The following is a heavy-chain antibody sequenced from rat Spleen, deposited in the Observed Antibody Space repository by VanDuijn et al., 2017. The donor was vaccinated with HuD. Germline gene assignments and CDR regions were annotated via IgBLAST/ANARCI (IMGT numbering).Heavy chain of an antibody. D-gene: IGHD1-9*01. CDR1: GFTYRNYV. CDR2: ISYGDSSGHSGT. Sequence: EVQLVESGGGLVQSGRSLKLSCAASGFTYRNYVMAWVRQAPTKGLEWVATISYGDSSGHSGTYYRDSVRGRLTISRDDAKSTLGLQMDSLRSEDTATYYCARRHYGYTDYFDYWGQGVMVTVSS. V-gene: IGHV5-29*01. J-gene: IGHJ2*01. CDR3: ARRHYGYTDYFDY.